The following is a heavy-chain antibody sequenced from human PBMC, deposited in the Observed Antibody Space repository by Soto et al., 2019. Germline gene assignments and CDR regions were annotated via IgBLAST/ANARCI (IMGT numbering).Heavy chain of an antibody. V-gene: IGHV4-30-2*01. J-gene: IGHJ4*02. Sequence: SETLSLTCAVSGGSISSGGYSWSWIRQPPGKGLEWIGYIYHSGSTYYNPSLKSRVTISVDRSKNQFSLKLTSVTAADTAVYYCASQKLDVPAFFDYWGQGALVTVSS. CDR2: IYHSGST. CDR1: GGSISSGGYS. CDR3: ASQKLDVPAFFDY. D-gene: IGHD3-3*02.